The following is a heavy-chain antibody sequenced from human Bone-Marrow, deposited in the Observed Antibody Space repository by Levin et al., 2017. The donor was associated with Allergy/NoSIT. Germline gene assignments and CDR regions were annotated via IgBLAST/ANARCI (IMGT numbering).Heavy chain of an antibody. CDR2: IYYSGRT. CDR1: GVSISSSNW. V-gene: IGHV4-4*02. J-gene: IGHJ6*02. Sequence: SETLSLTCAVSGVSISSSNWWSWVRQSPGKRLEWIGEIYYSGRTNYNPSLNSRVTISVDKSKNEFSLKLTSVTAADTAVHYCAKDRVVGGEWGDHFYGMDVWGQGTTVTVSS. D-gene: IGHD3-16*01. CDR3: AKDRVVGGEWGDHFYGMDV.